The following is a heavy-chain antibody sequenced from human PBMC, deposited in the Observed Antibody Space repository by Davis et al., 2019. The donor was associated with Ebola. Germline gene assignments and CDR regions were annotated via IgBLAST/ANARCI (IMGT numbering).Heavy chain of an antibody. CDR1: GFTFSSYW. Sequence: PGGSLRLSCAASGFTFSSYWMHWVRQAPGKGLVWVSRINSDGSSTSYADSVKGRFTISRDNAKNTLYLQMNSLRAEDTAVYYCARGITIFGVVDYWGQGTLVTVSS. CDR2: INSDGSST. V-gene: IGHV3-74*01. J-gene: IGHJ4*02. CDR3: ARGITIFGVVDY. D-gene: IGHD3-3*01.